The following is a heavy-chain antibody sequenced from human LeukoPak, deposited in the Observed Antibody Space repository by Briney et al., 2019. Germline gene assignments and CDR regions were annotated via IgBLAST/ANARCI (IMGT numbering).Heavy chain of an antibody. CDR1: GGSFSGYY. V-gene: IGHV4-34*01. J-gene: IGHJ4*01. D-gene: IGHD2-15*01. Sequence: SETLSLTCAVYGGSFSGYYWSWIRQPPGKGLEWIGEINHSGSTNYNPSLKSRVTISVDTSKNQFSLKLSSVTAADTAVYYCARRCSGGSCYNYWDQGTLVTVSS. CDR2: INHSGST. CDR3: ARRCSGGSCYNY.